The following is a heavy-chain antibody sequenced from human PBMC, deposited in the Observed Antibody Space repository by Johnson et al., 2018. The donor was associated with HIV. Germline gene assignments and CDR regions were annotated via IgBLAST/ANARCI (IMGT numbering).Heavy chain of an antibody. CDR1: GFTFSSYG. D-gene: IGHD3-22*01. CDR3: ARSSGYYGTDAFDI. CDR2: IWYDGSNK. J-gene: IGHJ3*02. V-gene: IGHV3-30*19. Sequence: QVLLVESGGGVVQPGRSLRLSCAASGFTFSSYGMHWVRQAPGKGLEWVAVIWYDGSNKYYADSVKGRFTISRDNSKNTLYLQMNSLRPEDTAVYYCARSSGYYGTDAFDIWGQGTMVTVSS.